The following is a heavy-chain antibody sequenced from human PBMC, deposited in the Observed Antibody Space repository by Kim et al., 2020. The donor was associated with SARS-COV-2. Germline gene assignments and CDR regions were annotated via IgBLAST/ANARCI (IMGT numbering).Heavy chain of an antibody. D-gene: IGHD5-12*01. CDR1: GGSFSGHY. V-gene: IGHV4-34*01. CDR2: INHSGST. Sequence: SETLSLTCTVYGGSFSGHYWNWIRQPPGKGLEWIGEINHSGSTNYNPSLKSRVTISVDTSKNQFSLKLSSVTAADTAVFYCARAGQMATIMGAFDIWGQGTMVTVSS. J-gene: IGHJ3*02. CDR3: ARAGQMATIMGAFDI.